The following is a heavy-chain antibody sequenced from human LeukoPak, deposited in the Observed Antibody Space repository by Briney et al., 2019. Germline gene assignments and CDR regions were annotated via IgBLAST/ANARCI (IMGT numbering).Heavy chain of an antibody. CDR1: GFTFSHYG. Sequence: GRSLRLSCAAAGFTFSHYGMHWVRQAPGKGLEWVAVIWSDGTNQYYGDSVKGRFTISRDDSGNTVYLQMNSLRPEDTGVYYCARDAQRGFDYSNSLEYWGQGTPVIVST. CDR3: ARDAQRGFDYSNSLEY. CDR2: IWSDGTNQ. V-gene: IGHV3-33*01. D-gene: IGHD4-11*01. J-gene: IGHJ4*02.